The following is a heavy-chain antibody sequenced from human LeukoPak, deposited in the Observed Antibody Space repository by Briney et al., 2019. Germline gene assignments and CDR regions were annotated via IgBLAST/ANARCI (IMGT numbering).Heavy chain of an antibody. CDR2: IYYSGST. V-gene: IGHV4-39*01. Sequence: SETLSLTCTVSGGSISSCSYYWGRLRQPPGQGLEWIGSIYYSGSTYYNPSLKSRVTISVDTSKNQCSLKLSSVTAADTAVYYCARHHTDYYYYGMDVWGQGTTVTVSS. CDR3: ARHHTDYYYYGMDV. J-gene: IGHJ6*02. CDR1: GGSISSCSYY.